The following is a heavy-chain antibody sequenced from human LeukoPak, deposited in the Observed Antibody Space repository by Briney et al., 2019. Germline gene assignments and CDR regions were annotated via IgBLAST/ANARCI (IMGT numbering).Heavy chain of an antibody. CDR1: GFTVSRNY. CDR3: ARCGLPFFYYYMDV. V-gene: IGHV3-11*04. D-gene: IGHD2-21*01. Sequence: GGSLRLSCGASGFTVSRNYMSWVRQAPGKGLEWLSYISSSGSPIYYADSVKGRFTISRDNAKNSLYLQMNSLRAEDTAVYYCARCGLPFFYYYMDVWGKGTTVTVSS. J-gene: IGHJ6*03. CDR2: ISSSGSPI.